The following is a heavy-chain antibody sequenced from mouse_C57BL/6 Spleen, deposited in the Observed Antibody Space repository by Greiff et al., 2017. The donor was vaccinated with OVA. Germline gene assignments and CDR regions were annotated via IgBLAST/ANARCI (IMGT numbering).Heavy chain of an antibody. J-gene: IGHJ4*01. D-gene: IGHD4-1*01. CDR3: ARRKLTGYAMDY. CDR2: INPGSGGT. CDR1: GYAFTNYL. Sequence: VKLQESGAELVRPGTSVKVSCKASGYAFTNYLIEWVKQRPGQGLEWIGVINPGSGGTNYNEKFKGKATLTADKSSSTAYMQLSSLTSEDSAVYFCARRKLTGYAMDYWGQGTSVTVSS. V-gene: IGHV1-54*01.